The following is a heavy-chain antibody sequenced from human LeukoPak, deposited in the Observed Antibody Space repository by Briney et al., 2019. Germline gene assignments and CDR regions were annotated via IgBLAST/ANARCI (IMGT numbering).Heavy chain of an antibody. V-gene: IGHV3-23*01. Sequence: GGSLRLSCAASGFTFSSYAMSWVRQAPGKGLEWVSAISGSGGSTYYADSVKGRFTISRDNSKNTLYLQMNSLRAEDTAVYYCAKGEADLNYYDSSGYYFDYWGQGTLVTVSS. J-gene: IGHJ4*02. CDR2: ISGSGGST. CDR1: GFTFSSYA. CDR3: AKGEADLNYYDSSGYYFDY. D-gene: IGHD3-22*01.